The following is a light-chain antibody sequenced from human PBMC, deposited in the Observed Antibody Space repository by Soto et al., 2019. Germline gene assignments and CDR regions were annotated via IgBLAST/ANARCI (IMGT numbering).Light chain of an antibody. Sequence: QSALTQPRSVSGSPGQSVTISCTGTSSDVGGYNYVSWYQQYPGKAPKVMIYDVTTRPSGVPDRFSGSKSGNTASLTISGIQAEDEADYYCCSYAGGYSYVFGTGTKVTVL. CDR1: SSDVGGYNY. CDR3: CSYAGGYSYV. CDR2: DVT. V-gene: IGLV2-11*01. J-gene: IGLJ1*01.